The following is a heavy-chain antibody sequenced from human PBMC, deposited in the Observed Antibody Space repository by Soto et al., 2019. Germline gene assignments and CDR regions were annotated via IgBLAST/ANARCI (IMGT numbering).Heavy chain of an antibody. Sequence: EVQLVESGGGLVQPGGSLRLSCAASGFTFSSYSMNWIRQAPGKGLEWVSYISSSSSTIYYADSVKGRFTISRDNAKNSLYLQMNSLRDEDTAVYYCAREYFDWSNWFDPWGQGTLVTVSS. CDR3: AREYFDWSNWFDP. CDR1: GFTFSSYS. V-gene: IGHV3-48*02. D-gene: IGHD3-9*01. J-gene: IGHJ5*02. CDR2: ISSSSSTI.